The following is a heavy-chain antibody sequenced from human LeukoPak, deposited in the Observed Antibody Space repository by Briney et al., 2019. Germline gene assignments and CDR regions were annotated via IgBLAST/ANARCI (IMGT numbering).Heavy chain of an antibody. CDR2: ISGSGGST. J-gene: IGHJ4*02. V-gene: IGHV3-23*01. D-gene: IGHD5-12*01. Sequence: GGSLRLSCAASGFTCSSYAMSWVRQAPGKGLEWVSAISGSGGSTYYADSVKGRFTISRDNSKNTLYLQMNSLRAEDTAVYYCAKSTLVATYYFDYWGQGTLVTVSS. CDR3: AKSTLVATYYFDY. CDR1: GFTCSSYA.